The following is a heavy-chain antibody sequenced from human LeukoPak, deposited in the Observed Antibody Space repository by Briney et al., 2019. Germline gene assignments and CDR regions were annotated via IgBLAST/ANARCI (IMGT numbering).Heavy chain of an antibody. CDR2: ISGGGFGT. V-gene: IGHV3-23*01. Sequence: HPGGSLRLSCAASGFTFSNYAMSWVRPAPGKGLEWFSAISGGGFGTYYADSVKGRFTISRDNPKNTLYLLTNSLRAEDTAVYYCVQMAPYCGGDCYFDYWGQGTLVTVSS. J-gene: IGHJ4*02. CDR1: GFTFSNYA. CDR3: VQMAPYCGGDCYFDY. D-gene: IGHD2-21*02.